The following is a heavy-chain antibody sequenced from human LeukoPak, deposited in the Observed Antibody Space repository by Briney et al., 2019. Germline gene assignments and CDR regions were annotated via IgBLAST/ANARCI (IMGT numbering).Heavy chain of an antibody. V-gene: IGHV3-7*01. D-gene: IGHD3-22*01. Sequence: HAGGSLRLSCAASGFAFSSYWMSWVRQAPGKGLEWVANIKREGSDTYYVDSVKGRFTISRDNAKNSLYLQLNSLRAEDTAVYYCARDANYYDSRGENYFNCWGQGTLVTVSS. J-gene: IGHJ4*02. CDR1: GFAFSSYW. CDR3: ARDANYYDSRGENYFNC. CDR2: IKREGSDT.